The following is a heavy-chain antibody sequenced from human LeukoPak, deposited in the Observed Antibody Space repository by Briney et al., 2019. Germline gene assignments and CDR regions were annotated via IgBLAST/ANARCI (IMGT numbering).Heavy chain of an antibody. CDR3: AREGGYNNLLDY. V-gene: IGHV1-46*01. CDR1: GGTFSSFT. D-gene: IGHD5-24*01. CDR2: IAPSGGST. J-gene: IGHJ4*02. Sequence: ASVKVSCKASGGTFSSFTISWVRQAPGQGLEWMGMIAPSGGSTSYAQKFQGRVTMTRDTSTSTVYMELSSLRSEDTAVYYCAREGGYNNLLDYWGQGTLVTVSS.